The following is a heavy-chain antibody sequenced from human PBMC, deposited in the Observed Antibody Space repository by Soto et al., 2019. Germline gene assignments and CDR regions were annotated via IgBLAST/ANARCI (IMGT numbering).Heavy chain of an antibody. Sequence: QVQLVESGGGLVKPGGSLRLSCAASGFSFSDYYMSWIRQAPGEGLEWVSYISSSSTYIKYADSVKGRFTISRDNAKNSLYLQMNSLRAEDTALYYCTRTKNSGYDFWGQGTLVTVSS. CDR2: ISSSSTYI. J-gene: IGHJ4*02. V-gene: IGHV3-11*06. CDR3: TRTKNSGYDF. D-gene: IGHD5-12*01. CDR1: GFSFSDYY.